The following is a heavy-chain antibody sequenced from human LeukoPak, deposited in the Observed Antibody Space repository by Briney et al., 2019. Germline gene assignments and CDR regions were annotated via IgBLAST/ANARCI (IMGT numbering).Heavy chain of an antibody. V-gene: IGHV3-23*01. CDR3: ARARGARGWHADY. CDR1: GFTFSSYA. CDR2: ISGSGGST. J-gene: IGHJ4*02. Sequence: GGSLRLSCAASGFTFSSYAMSWVRQAPGKELEWVSAISGSGGSTYYADSVKGRFTISRDNSKNTLYLQMNSLRAEDTAVYYCARARGARGWHADYWGQGTLVTVSS. D-gene: IGHD6-19*01.